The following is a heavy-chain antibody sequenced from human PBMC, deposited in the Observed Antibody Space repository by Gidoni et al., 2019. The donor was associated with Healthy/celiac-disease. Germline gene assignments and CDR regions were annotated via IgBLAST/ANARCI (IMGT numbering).Heavy chain of an antibody. D-gene: IGHD3-3*01. CDR3: ARTGRGDYDFWSGYRSGYYFDY. J-gene: IGHJ4*02. CDR2: INHSGST. CDR1: GGSFIGYY. V-gene: IGHV4-34*01. Sequence: QVQLQQWGAGLLKPSETLSLTCAVHGGSFIGYYGSWIRQPPGKGLEWIGEINHSGSTNYNPSLKSRVTISVDTSKNQFSLKLSSVTAADTAVYYCARTGRGDYDFWSGYRSGYYFDYWGQGTLVTVSS.